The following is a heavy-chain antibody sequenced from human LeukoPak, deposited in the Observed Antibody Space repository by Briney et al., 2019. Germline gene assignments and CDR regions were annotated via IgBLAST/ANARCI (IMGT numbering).Heavy chain of an antibody. CDR2: IYYSGST. V-gene: IGHV4-59*08. J-gene: IGHJ4*02. CDR1: GGSISSYY. CDR3: AGHRHSSGWCDY. D-gene: IGHD6-19*01. Sequence: SETLSLTCTVSGGSISSYYWSWIRQPPGKGLEWIGYIYYSGSTNYNPSLKSRVTISVDTSKNQFSLKLSSVTAADTAVYYCAGHRHSSGWCDYWGQGTLVTVSS.